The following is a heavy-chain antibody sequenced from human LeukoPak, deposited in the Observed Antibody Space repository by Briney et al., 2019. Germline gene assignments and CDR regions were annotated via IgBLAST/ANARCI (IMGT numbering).Heavy chain of an antibody. CDR1: GDSISSGSYY. J-gene: IGHJ4*02. D-gene: IGHD6-19*01. V-gene: IGHV4-61*02. Sequence: SQTLSLTCTVSGDSISSGSYYWSWIRQPAGKGLEWIGRIYTSGSTNSNPSLKSRVTISVDTSNNQFSLKLSSVTAADTAVYYCARGFLSSGWYAYWGQGTLVTVSS. CDR3: ARGFLSSGWYAY. CDR2: IYTSGST.